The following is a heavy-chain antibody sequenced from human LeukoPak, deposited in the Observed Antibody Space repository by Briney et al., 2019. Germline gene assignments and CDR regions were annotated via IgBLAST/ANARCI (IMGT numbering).Heavy chain of an antibody. Sequence: ASVKVSCKASGYIFTGYYMHWVRQAPGQGLEWMGWINPNSGGTNYAQKFQGRVTMTRDTSISTAYMELRSLRSDDTAVYYCARERLAMVRGVVPKEAWGWFDPWGQGTLVTVSS. D-gene: IGHD3-10*01. CDR3: ARERLAMVRGVVPKEAWGWFDP. J-gene: IGHJ5*02. CDR1: GYIFTGYY. CDR2: INPNSGGT. V-gene: IGHV1-2*02.